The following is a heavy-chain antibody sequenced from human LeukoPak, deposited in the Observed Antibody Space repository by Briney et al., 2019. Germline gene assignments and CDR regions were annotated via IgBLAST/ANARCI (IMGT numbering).Heavy chain of an antibody. J-gene: IGHJ4*02. CDR1: GFTFSSYE. V-gene: IGHV3-48*03. CDR3: ARDRGAVAGDYFDY. CDR2: ISSNGNTM. D-gene: IGHD6-19*01. Sequence: PGGSLRLSCAASGFTFSSYEMNWVRQAPGKGLEWISYISSNGNTMDYADSVKGRFTTSRDNAKNSLYLQMNILGADDTAVYYCARDRGAVAGDYFDYWGPGALVTVSS.